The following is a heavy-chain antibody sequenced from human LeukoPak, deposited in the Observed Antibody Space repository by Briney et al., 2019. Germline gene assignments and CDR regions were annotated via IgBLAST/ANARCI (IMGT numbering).Heavy chain of an antibody. CDR2: ISAYNGNT. CDR1: GYTFASYG. Sequence: GASVKVSCKASGYTFASYGISWVRQAPGHGLEWRGWISAYNGNTNHAQKLQSRVTMTTNPSTSTAYMELRSLRSDYTAVYYCARDGAPRAGHGDWDYWGQGTLVTVSS. J-gene: IGHJ4*02. CDR3: ARDGAPRAGHGDWDY. V-gene: IGHV1-18*01. D-gene: IGHD2-21*02.